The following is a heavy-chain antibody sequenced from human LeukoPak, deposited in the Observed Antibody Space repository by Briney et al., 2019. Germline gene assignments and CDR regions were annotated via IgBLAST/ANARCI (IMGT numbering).Heavy chain of an antibody. CDR3: ANGGGARYCSSTSCYTEGDY. CDR1: GFTFSSYG. J-gene: IGHJ4*02. CDR2: IRYDGRNK. V-gene: IGHV3-30*02. Sequence: GGSLRLXCAASGFTFSSYGMEWVRQAPGKGLEWVVFIRYDGRNKYHADSVKGRFTISRDNCKNTLYLQMNSLRAEDTAVYYCANGGGARYCSSTSCYTEGDYWGQGTLVTVSS. D-gene: IGHD2-2*02.